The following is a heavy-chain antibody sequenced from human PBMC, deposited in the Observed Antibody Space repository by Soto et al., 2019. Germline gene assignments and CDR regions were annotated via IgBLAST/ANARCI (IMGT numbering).Heavy chain of an antibody. CDR3: ARNRGMGASGAIAFDN. V-gene: IGHV1-69*01. Sequence: QLQLVQSGTEVRKPGSSVKVSCQASGGTFSNHGITWVRQAPGQGFEWLVEIFPVFASVNYAQRFQGRVTITASESTSTAFLDLTRLTHGDTAKYYCARNRGMGASGAIAFDNWGQGTLVIVSS. J-gene: IGHJ4*02. CDR2: IFPVFASV. CDR1: GGTFSNHG. D-gene: IGHD1-26*01.